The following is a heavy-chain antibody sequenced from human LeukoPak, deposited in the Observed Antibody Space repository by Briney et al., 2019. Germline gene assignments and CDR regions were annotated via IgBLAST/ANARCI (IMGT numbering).Heavy chain of an antibody. J-gene: IGHJ6*01. Sequence: ASVKVSCKASGYTFTGYDMHWVQQAPGQGLEWMGRINPNSGGTNYAQKFQGRVTMTRDTSISTAYMELRRLKSDDTAVYYCARAYSSSWKGDGMDVWGQVTTVTVA. CDR1: GYTFTGYD. CDR2: INPNSGGT. V-gene: IGHV1-2*06. D-gene: IGHD6-6*01. CDR3: ARAYSSSWKGDGMDV.